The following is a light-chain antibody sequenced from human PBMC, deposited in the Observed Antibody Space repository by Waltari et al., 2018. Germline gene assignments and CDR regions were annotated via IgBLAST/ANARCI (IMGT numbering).Light chain of an antibody. CDR3: QQYDGVVLT. CDR1: KSVTSIS. V-gene: IGKV3-20*01. Sequence: ELVFTHSPATLSLSPGERATLSCRASKSVTSISLTLYQQKLGQDTRLLIYGTSSRDTGIPDRFSGSGYGTDVTCTIRSLGTKDFAVYYCQQYDGVVLTFSGGTKVEI. CDR2: GTS. J-gene: IGKJ4*01.